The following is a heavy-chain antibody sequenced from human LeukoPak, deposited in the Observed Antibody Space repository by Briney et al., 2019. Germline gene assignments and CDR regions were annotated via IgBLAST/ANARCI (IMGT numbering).Heavy chain of an antibody. D-gene: IGHD5-24*01. V-gene: IGHV4-59*01. CDR2: IYYGGST. Sequence: SETLSLTCTVSGGSISSYYWSWIRQPPGKGLEWIGYIYYGGSTNYNPSLKSRVTISVDTSKNQFSLKLSSVTAADTAVYYCARAPGEWLQLGAFDIWGQGTMVTVSS. J-gene: IGHJ3*02. CDR1: GGSISSYY. CDR3: ARAPGEWLQLGAFDI.